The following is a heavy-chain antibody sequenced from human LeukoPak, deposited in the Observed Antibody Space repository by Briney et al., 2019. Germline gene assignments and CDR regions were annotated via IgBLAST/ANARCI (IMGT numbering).Heavy chain of an antibody. CDR3: ARGLDDYGSGSYSAD. Sequence: GGSLRLSCSASGFTFSSYTMNWVRQAPGKGLEWVSSISSKSIYIFYADSVKGRFTISRDNAKNTVYLQMNRLRAEDTAVYYCARGLDDYGSGSYSADWGQGTLVTVSS. CDR2: ISSKSIYI. CDR1: GFTFSSYT. V-gene: IGHV3-21*06. J-gene: IGHJ1*01. D-gene: IGHD3-10*01.